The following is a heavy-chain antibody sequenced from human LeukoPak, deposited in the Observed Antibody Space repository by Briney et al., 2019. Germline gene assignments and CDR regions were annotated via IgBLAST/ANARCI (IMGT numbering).Heavy chain of an antibody. CDR2: INRDGSQI. V-gene: IGHV3-7*01. J-gene: IGHJ4*02. CDR3: ARGGLTAGSDY. Sequence: GGSLRLSCAASGFTLSTSWMTWVRQAPGKGVEWVTNINRDGSQIDYMDSVKGRFTISRDSANNALYLQMNSLRGEDTAVYYCARGGLTAGSDYWGQGTLVTVSS. CDR1: GFTLSTSW.